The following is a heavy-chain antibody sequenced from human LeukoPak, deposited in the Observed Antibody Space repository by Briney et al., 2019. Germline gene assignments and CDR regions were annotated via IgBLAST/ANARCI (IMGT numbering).Heavy chain of an antibody. J-gene: IGHJ6*02. Sequence: SETLSLTCTVSGGSISSYYWSWIRQPPGKGLEWIGYIYYSGSTNYNPSLKSRVTISVDTSKNQFSLKLSSVTAADTAVYYCARDIYCSSTSCYYYYGMDVWGQGTTVTVSS. V-gene: IGHV4-59*12. CDR2: IYYSGST. CDR3: ARDIYCSSTSCYYYYGMDV. CDR1: GGSISSYY. D-gene: IGHD2-2*01.